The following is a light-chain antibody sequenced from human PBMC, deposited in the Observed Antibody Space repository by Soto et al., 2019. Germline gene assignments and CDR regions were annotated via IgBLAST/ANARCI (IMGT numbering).Light chain of an antibody. J-gene: IGLJ1*01. V-gene: IGLV2-14*01. CDR2: EVS. CDR1: SSDVGGYNY. CDR3: SSYKSSSTCYG. Sequence: QSALTQPGSVSGSPGQSITISCTGTSSDVGGYNYVSWYQQHPGKAPKLMIYEVSNRPSGVSNRFSGSKSGNTASLTISGLKDEDEADYHSSSYKSSSTCYGFGDGHKVIV.